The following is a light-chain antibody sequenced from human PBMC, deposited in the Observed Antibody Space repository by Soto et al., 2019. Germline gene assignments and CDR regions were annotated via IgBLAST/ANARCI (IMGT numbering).Light chain of an antibody. Sequence: EIVMTQVPATLSVSPGERATLSCRASQSVSSNLAWYQQKPGQAPRLLIYGASTRATGIPARFSGSGSGTEFTLTISSLQSEDFAVYYCQQYNNWPLTFGGATKVEIK. CDR3: QQYNNWPLT. CDR1: QSVSSN. J-gene: IGKJ4*01. V-gene: IGKV3-15*01. CDR2: GAS.